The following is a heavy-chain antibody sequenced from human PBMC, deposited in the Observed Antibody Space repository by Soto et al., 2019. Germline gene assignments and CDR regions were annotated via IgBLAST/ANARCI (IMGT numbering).Heavy chain of an antibody. CDR1: GYSISSGYY. CDR2: IYHSGST. J-gene: IGHJ5*02. Sequence: PSETLSLTCAVSGYSISSGYYWGWIRQPPGKGLEWIGSIYHSGSTYYNPSLKSRVTISVDTSKNQFSLKLSSVTAADTAVYYCARVVLRFLEWPSNWFDPWGQGTLVTVSS. D-gene: IGHD3-3*01. CDR3: ARVVLRFLEWPSNWFDP. V-gene: IGHV4-38-2*01.